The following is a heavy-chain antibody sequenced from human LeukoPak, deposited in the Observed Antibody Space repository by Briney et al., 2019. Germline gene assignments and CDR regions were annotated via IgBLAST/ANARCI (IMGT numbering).Heavy chain of an antibody. CDR1: GITFSNHG. Sequence: GGSLRLSCAVSGITFSNHGMNWVRQAPGKGLGWVSGVSTSGVVKWYADSVKGRFIISRDNSKNTLYLQMNSLRAEDTAVYYCARGGSDLSAFDICGQGTMVTVSS. V-gene: IGHV3-23*01. CDR2: VSTSGVVK. J-gene: IGHJ3*02. CDR3: ARGGSDLSAFDI. D-gene: IGHD1-26*01.